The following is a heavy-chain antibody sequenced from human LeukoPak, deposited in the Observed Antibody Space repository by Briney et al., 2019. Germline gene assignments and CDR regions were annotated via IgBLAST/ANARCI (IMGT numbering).Heavy chain of an antibody. CDR2: IIPILGIA. V-gene: IGHV1-69*10. CDR1: GGTFSSYA. CDR3: AREWDDYGDYGYYYYGMDV. D-gene: IGHD4-17*01. Sequence: VKVSCKASGGTFSSYAISWVRQAPGQGLEWMGRIIPILGIANYAQKFQGRVTITADKSTSTAYMELSSLRSEDTAVYYCAREWDDYGDYGYYYYGMDVWGQGTAVTVSS. J-gene: IGHJ6*02.